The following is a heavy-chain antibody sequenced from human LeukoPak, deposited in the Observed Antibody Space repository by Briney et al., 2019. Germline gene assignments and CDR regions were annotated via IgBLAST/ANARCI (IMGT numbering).Heavy chain of an antibody. V-gene: IGHV3-23*01. CDR1: GFTFSNYA. J-gene: IGHJ6*02. D-gene: IGHD1-14*01. Sequence: PGASLRLSCAASGFTFSNYAMSWVRQAPGKGLEWVSAISGSGGSTYYADSVKGRFTISRDNSKNTLYLQMNSLRAEDTAVYYCAKKRQPGYYYYYYGMDVWGQGTTVTVSS. CDR2: ISGSGGST. CDR3: AKKRQPGYYYYYYGMDV.